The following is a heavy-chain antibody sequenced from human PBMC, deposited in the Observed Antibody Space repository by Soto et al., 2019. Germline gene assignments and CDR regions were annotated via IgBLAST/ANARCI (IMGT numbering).Heavy chain of an antibody. D-gene: IGHD4-17*01. CDR2: ISYDGSNK. CDR3: AKDPGRAAVTSYYMDV. Sequence: GGSLRLSCAASGFTFSSYGMHWVRQAPGKGLEWVAVISYDGSNKYYADSVKGRFTISRDNSKNTLYLQMNSLRAEDTAVYYCAKDPGRAAVTSYYMDVWGKGTTVTVSS. J-gene: IGHJ6*03. V-gene: IGHV3-30*18. CDR1: GFTFSSYG.